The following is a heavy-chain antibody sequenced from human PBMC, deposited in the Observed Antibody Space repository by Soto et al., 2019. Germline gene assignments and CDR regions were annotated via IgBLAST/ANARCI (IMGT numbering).Heavy chain of an antibody. CDR1: GFTFSNAW. CDR3: TTLYCSGGSCYFPGDYYYGMDD. D-gene: IGHD2-15*01. Sequence: GGSLRLSCAASGFTFSNAWMNWVRQAPGKGLEWVGRIKSKTDGGTTDYAAPVKGRFTISRDDSKNTLYLQMNSLKTEDTAVYYCTTLYCSGGSCYFPGDYYYGMDDWGQGTTVTVSS. V-gene: IGHV3-15*07. CDR2: IKSKTDGGTT. J-gene: IGHJ6*02.